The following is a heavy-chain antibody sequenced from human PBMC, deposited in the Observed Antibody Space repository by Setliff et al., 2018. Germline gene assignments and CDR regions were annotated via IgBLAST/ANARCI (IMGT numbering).Heavy chain of an antibody. CDR1: GVSISSYY. Sequence: SETLSLTCNVSGVSISSYYWSWIRQPPGKGLESIGYIQKSGSTNYNPSLMSRVSISVDTSKNKFSLSPSSVTAADTAVYYCARGGYNGYAVFDDWGQGALVTVSS. V-gene: IGHV4-59*01. CDR2: IQKSGST. J-gene: IGHJ4*02. CDR3: ARGGYNGYAVFDD. D-gene: IGHD5-12*01.